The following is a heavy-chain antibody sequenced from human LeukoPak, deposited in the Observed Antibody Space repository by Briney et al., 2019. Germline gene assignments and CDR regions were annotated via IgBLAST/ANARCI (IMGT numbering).Heavy chain of an antibody. V-gene: IGHV1-69*05. CDR3: ARIEYDSSGYFASWFDP. Sequence: SVKVSCKASGGTFSSYAISWGRQAPGQGLEWRGGIIPIFGAANYAQKFQGRVTITTDESTSTAYMELSSLRSEDTAVYYCARIEYDSSGYFASWFDPWGQGTLVTASS. CDR1: GGTFSSYA. D-gene: IGHD3-22*01. CDR2: IIPIFGAA. J-gene: IGHJ5*02.